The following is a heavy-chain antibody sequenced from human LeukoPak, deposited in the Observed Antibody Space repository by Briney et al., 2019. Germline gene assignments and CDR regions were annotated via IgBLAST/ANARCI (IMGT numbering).Heavy chain of an antibody. J-gene: IGHJ5*02. D-gene: IGHD6-19*01. Sequence: ASVKVSCKASGYTFTSYAMHWVRQDPGQRLEWMGWINAGNGNTKYSQKFQGRVTITRDTSASTAYMELSSLRSEDTAVYYCAREVSGQWLDWFDPWGQGALVTVSS. V-gene: IGHV1-3*01. CDR2: INAGNGNT. CDR1: GYTFTSYA. CDR3: AREVSGQWLDWFDP.